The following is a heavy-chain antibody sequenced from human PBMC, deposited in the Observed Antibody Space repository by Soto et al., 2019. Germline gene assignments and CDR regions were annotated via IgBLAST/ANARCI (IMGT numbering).Heavy chain of an antibody. CDR2: IYYSGST. CDR3: ARAGGLGAVAVDY. V-gene: IGHV4-59*12. CDR1: GGSISNYY. D-gene: IGHD6-19*01. J-gene: IGHJ4*02. Sequence: SETLSITCTVSGGSISNYYWSWIRQPPGKGLEWVGYIYYSGSTNYNPSLKSRVTISVDTSKNQFSLKLSSVTAADTAVYYCARAGGLGAVAVDYWGQGTLVTVSS.